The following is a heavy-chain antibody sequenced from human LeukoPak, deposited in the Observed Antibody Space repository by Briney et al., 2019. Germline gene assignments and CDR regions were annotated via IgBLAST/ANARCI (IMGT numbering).Heavy chain of an antibody. CDR3: AREINGDYFDY. CDR2: IRSSGSTK. J-gene: IGHJ4*02. V-gene: IGHV3-48*03. D-gene: IGHD4-17*01. Sequence: GGSLRLSCAASGFIFSSYEMNWVRQAPGKGLEWVSYIRSSGSTKYYADSVKGRFTISRDNAKHSLYLQMNSLRAEDTAVYYCAREINGDYFDYWGRGTLVTVSS. CDR1: GFIFSSYE.